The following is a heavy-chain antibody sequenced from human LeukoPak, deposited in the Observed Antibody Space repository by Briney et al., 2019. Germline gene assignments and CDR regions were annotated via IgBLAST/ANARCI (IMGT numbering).Heavy chain of an antibody. CDR1: GYSISSGSGYY. V-gene: IGHV4-61*08. Sequence: PSETLSLTCTVSGYSISSGSGYYWSWIRQPPGKGLEWIGYIYYSGSTNYNPSLKSRVTISVDTSKNQFSLKLSSVTAADTAVYYCTREPYPWGQGTLVTVSS. CDR3: TREPYP. CDR2: IYYSGST. J-gene: IGHJ5*02.